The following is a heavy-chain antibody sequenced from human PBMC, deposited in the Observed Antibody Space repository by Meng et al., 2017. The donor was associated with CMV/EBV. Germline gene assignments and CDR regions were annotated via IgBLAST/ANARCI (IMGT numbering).Heavy chain of an antibody. Sequence: ASVKVSCKASGGTFSSYAISWVRQAPGQGLEWMGWINPNSGGTNYAQKFQGRVTMTRDTSISTAYMELSRLRSDDTAVYYCARDPGSGSYWNWFDPWGQGTLVTVSS. V-gene: IGHV1-2*02. CDR3: ARDPGSGSYWNWFDP. D-gene: IGHD3-10*01. CDR1: GGTFSSYA. CDR2: INPNSGGT. J-gene: IGHJ5*02.